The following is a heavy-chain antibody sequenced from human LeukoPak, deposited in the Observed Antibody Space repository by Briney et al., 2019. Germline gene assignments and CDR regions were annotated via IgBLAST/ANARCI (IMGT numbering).Heavy chain of an antibody. V-gene: IGHV3-48*04. J-gene: IGHJ3*02. CDR3: ASDLLVGATLGRRGPETNDAFDI. CDR1: GFTFSSYS. Sequence: PGGSLRLSCAASGFTFSSYSMNWVRQAPGKGLEWVSYISSSSSTIYYADSVKGRFTISRDNAKNSLYLQMNSLRAEDTAVYYCASDLLVGATLGRRGPETNDAFDIWGQGTMVTVSS. D-gene: IGHD1-26*01. CDR2: ISSSSSTI.